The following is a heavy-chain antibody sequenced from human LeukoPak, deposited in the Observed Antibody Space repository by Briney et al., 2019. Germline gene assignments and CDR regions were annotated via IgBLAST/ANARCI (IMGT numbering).Heavy chain of an antibody. CDR3: ARGRVVIARYYFDY. J-gene: IGHJ4*02. Sequence: PSETLSLTCAVYGGSFSGYYWSWIRQPPGKGLEWIGETNHSGSTNYNPSLKSRVTISVDTSKNQFSLKLSSVTAADTAVYYCARGRVVIARYYFDYWGQGTLVTVSS. CDR2: TNHSGST. CDR1: GGSFSGYY. V-gene: IGHV4-34*01. D-gene: IGHD2-21*01.